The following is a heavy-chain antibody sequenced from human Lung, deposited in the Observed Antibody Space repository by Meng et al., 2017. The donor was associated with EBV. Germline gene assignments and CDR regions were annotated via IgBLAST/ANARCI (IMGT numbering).Heavy chain of an antibody. CDR3: ARDPYATGWAG. CDR2: IYHSGGT. D-gene: IGHD6-19*01. V-gene: IGHV4-4*02. Sequence: QESGPGLVQPSGTLSLPCAVSGGSISISTWWSWVRQPPGKGLEWIGEIYHSGGTNYNPSLRGRVTISLDKSKNQFSLTLRSVTAADTAVYYCARDPYATGWAGWGQGTLVTVSS. J-gene: IGHJ4*02. CDR1: GGSISISTW.